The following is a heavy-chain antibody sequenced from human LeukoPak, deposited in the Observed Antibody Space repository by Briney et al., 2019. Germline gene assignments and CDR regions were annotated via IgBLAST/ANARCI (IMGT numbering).Heavy chain of an antibody. CDR2: VYSSGST. V-gene: IGHV4-39*07. J-gene: IGHJ5*02. D-gene: IGHD3-9*01. CDR3: ARGSSHDILNYNWLDP. CDR1: GGSISTSNYY. Sequence: SSETLSLTCTVSGGSISTSNYYWGWIRQPPGKGLEWIGNVYSSGSTYYNPSLKSRVTISIDTSKNHFSLKLSSVTAADTAVYFCARGSSHDILNYNWLDPWGQGTLVTVSS.